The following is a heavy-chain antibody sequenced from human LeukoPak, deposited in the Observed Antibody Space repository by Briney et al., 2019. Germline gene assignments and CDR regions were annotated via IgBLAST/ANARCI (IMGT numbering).Heavy chain of an antibody. J-gene: IGHJ3*02. D-gene: IGHD2-2*01. Sequence: ASVKVSCKGSGYTFTSYDINWVRQATGQGLEWMGWMNPNSGNTGYAQKFQGRVTITADESTSTAYMELSSLRSEDTAVYYCASGLVPAAPESYDAFDIWGQGTMVTVSS. CDR3: ASGLVPAAPESYDAFDI. CDR2: MNPNSGNT. CDR1: GYTFTSYD. V-gene: IGHV1-8*01.